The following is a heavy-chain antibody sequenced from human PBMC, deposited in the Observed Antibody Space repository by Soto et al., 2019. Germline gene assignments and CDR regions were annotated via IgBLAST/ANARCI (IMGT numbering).Heavy chain of an antibody. Sequence: SETLSLTCAVSGGSISAAGDSWSWIRQPPGGCIEWIGYIYHSGTFLYNPSLKTRLTMSLDRSNNQFSLTLNSMTAADTAVYYCARYRREAVAGYTLDNWGQGMLVTVSS. D-gene: IGHD6-13*01. CDR2: IYHSGTF. J-gene: IGHJ4*02. CDR3: ARYRREAVAGYTLDN. V-gene: IGHV4-30-2*01. CDR1: GGSISAAGDS.